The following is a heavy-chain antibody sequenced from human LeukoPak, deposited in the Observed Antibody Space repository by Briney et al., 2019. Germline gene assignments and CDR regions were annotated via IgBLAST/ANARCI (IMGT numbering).Heavy chain of an antibody. Sequence: PGGSLRLSCAVSGFTFSSYEMNWVRQAPGKGLEWLSYITSSGSTIYYADSVKGRFTISRDNAKNSLYLQMNSLRAEDTAIYYCARDQGYCSSPGCAYYFDYWAQEPRVTVSS. CDR2: ITSSGSTI. D-gene: IGHD2-2*01. J-gene: IGHJ4*02. V-gene: IGHV3-48*03. CDR1: GFTFSSYE. CDR3: ARDQGYCSSPGCAYYFDY.